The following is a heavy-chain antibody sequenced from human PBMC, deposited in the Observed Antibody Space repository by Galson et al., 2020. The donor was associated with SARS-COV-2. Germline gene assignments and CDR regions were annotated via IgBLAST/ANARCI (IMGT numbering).Heavy chain of an antibody. CDR3: ASEQNYYDSGGYNYFDY. CDR1: IASITSSGYY. J-gene: IGHJ4*02. D-gene: IGHD3-22*01. V-gene: IGHV4-39*07. Sequence: ASKTLSLTCNVSIASITSSGYYWGWIRQPPGKGLEWIGTIHYSGSTYYNPSLKSRVIISVDPSKNQYSLRLTSVTAADTAVYYCASEQNYYDSGGYNYFDYWGQGTRVTVSS. CDR2: IHYSGST.